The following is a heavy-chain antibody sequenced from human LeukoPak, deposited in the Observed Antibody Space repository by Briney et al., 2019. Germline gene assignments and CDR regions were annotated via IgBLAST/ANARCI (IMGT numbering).Heavy chain of an antibody. V-gene: IGHV4-34*01. D-gene: IGHD3-9*01. Sequence: SETLSLTCGVYGGSFSGHFYSWIRQPPGKGLEWIGEITHRGSINYNPSLKSRVAMSVDTSKNHFSLNLTSVTAADNGVYYCARPPHYDILTGSSFDYWGQGTLVTVSS. J-gene: IGHJ4*02. CDR2: ITHRGSI. CDR3: ARPPHYDILTGSSFDY. CDR1: GGSFSGHF.